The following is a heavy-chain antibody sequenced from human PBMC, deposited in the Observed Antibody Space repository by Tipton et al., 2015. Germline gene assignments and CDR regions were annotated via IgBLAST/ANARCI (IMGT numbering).Heavy chain of an antibody. V-gene: IGHV4-31*02. Sequence: LRLSCTVSGDSISSGGYYWTWIRQHPVRGLEGIGYIYNTGSVYYNPSLQSRLSISLDTSKDQFSLTLTSVTAADTAVYYCARGRGNWSGYPVDYWGQGTLVTVSS. J-gene: IGHJ4*02. CDR2: IYNTGSV. CDR1: GDSISSGGYY. CDR3: ARGRGNWSGYPVDY. D-gene: IGHD3-3*01.